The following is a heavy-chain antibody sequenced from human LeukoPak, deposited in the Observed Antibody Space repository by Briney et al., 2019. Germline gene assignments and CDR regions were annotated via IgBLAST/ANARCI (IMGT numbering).Heavy chain of an antibody. CDR2: MNPYSGNT. CDR1: GYTFTNYD. Sequence: ASVKVSCTASGYTFTNYDINWVRQATGQGLEWMGWMNPYSGNTGYAQKFQGGVTITRNTSITTAYMELSSLTSEDTAVYYCARGPSKSGYSSGWYVNYWGQGTLVTVSS. V-gene: IGHV1-8*03. D-gene: IGHD6-19*01. CDR3: ARGPSKSGYSSGWYVNY. J-gene: IGHJ4*02.